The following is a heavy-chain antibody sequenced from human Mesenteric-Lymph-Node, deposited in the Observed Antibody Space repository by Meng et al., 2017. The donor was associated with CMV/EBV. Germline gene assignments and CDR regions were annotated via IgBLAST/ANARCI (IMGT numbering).Heavy chain of an antibody. Sequence: GGSLRLSCAASGFTFSSYGMNWVRQAPGKGLEWVSSISSSSSYIYYADSVKGRFTISRDNAKNSLYLQMNSLRAEDTAVYYCARVLEYSSGWYKRGYYYGMDVWGQGTTVTVSS. J-gene: IGHJ6*02. D-gene: IGHD6-19*01. CDR2: ISSSSSYI. V-gene: IGHV3-21*01. CDR3: ARVLEYSSGWYKRGYYYGMDV. CDR1: GFTFSSYG.